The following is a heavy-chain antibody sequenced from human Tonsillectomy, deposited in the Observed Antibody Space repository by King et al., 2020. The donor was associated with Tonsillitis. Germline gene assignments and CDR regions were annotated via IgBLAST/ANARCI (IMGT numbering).Heavy chain of an antibody. J-gene: IGHJ6*02. CDR2: IYYSGTT. V-gene: IGHV4-39*07. CDR3: ARLAYGDSRTANFYGMDV. D-gene: IGHD4-17*01. CDR1: GGSITNSYYY. Sequence: LQLQESGPGLVKPSETLSLTCTVSGGSITNSYYYWGWIRQPPGKGLEWIVSIYYSGTTFYNPSLKSRVTISVDTSKNQFSLKLSSVTAADTALYYCARLAYGDSRTANFYGMDVWGQGTTVTVSS.